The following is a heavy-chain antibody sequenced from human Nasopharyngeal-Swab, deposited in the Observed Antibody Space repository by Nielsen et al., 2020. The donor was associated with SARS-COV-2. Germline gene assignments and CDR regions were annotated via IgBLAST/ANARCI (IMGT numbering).Heavy chain of an antibody. CDR3: AAIAVGDTSWFDP. CDR2: VYYSGTI. V-gene: IGHV4-59*01. J-gene: IGHJ5*02. D-gene: IGHD1-26*01. Sequence: GSLRLSCTVSDGSICSYYWSWIRQPPGKGLEWIGYVYYSGTINYNPSLKRRLTISLDTSKNQFSLKLTSVTAADTAVYYCAAIAVGDTSWFDPWGQGTLVTVSS. CDR1: DGSICSYY.